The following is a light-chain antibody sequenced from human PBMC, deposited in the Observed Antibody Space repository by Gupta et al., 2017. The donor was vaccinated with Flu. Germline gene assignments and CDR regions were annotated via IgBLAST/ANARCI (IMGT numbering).Light chain of an antibody. CDR1: SSNIGRNY. V-gene: IGLV1-47*01. Sequence: QSVLTQPPSASGTPGQRVIISCSGGSSNIGRNYVYWYQQLPGTAPKLLVYRNNQRPSGVPDRFSGSKSGTSASLAISGLRSDDEADYYCSGWDDSLRGVLFGGGTKLTVL. J-gene: IGLJ2*01. CDR3: SGWDDSLRGVL. CDR2: RNN.